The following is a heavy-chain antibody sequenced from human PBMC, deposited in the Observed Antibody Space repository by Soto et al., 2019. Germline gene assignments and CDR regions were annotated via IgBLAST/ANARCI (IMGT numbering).Heavy chain of an antibody. Sequence: EVQLLESGGGLVQPGGSLRLSCAASGFTFSSYAMSWVRQAPGKGLEWVSAISGSGGSTYYADSVKGRFTISRDNYKNTLYLQMNSLRAEDTAVYYCAKEIVGIAAAGGGDYYYYGMDVWGQGTTVTVSS. CDR3: AKEIVGIAAAGGGDYYYYGMDV. J-gene: IGHJ6*02. V-gene: IGHV3-23*01. CDR1: GFTFSSYA. D-gene: IGHD6-13*01. CDR2: ISGSGGST.